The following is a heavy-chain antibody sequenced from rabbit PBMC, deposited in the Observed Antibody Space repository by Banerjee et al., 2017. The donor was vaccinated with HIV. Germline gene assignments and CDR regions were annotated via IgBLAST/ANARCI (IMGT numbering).Heavy chain of an antibody. D-gene: IGHD2-1*01. CDR2: IYAGSTGST. CDR3: ARNYDL. V-gene: IGHV1S40*01. J-gene: IGHJ6*01. CDR1: GFSFSSGYD. Sequence: QSLEESGGGLVKPEGSLTLTCTVSGFSFSSGYDICWVRQAPGKGLESIACIYAGSTGSTHYASWAKGRFTISKTSSTTVTLQMTSLTAADTATYFCARNYDLWGPGTLVTVS.